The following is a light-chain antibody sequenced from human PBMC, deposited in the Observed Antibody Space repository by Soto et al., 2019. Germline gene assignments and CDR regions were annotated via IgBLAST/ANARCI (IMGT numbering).Light chain of an antibody. CDR2: WAS. V-gene: IGKV4-1*01. CDR3: QQYESAPLT. CDR1: QSVLYSSNNKNY. J-gene: IGKJ4*01. Sequence: DIVMTQFPDSLAVSLGEWATINCKSSQSVLYSSNNKNYLAWYQQKPGQPPKLLIYWASTRESGVPDRCSGSGSGTDFTLTISSLQAEDVAVYYCQQYESAPLTFGGGTKVEIK.